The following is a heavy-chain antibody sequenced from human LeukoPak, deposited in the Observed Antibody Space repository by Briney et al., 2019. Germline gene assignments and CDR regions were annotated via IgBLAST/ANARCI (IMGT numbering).Heavy chain of an antibody. CDR3: ARMVGSGVDPTGGAFDI. J-gene: IGHJ3*02. V-gene: IGHV4-30-2*01. D-gene: IGHD2-15*01. CDR1: GGSISSGGYS. Sequence: PSQTLSLTCAVSGGSISSGGYSWSWIRQPPGTGLEWIGYIYHSGSTYYNPSLKSRVTISVDRSKNQFSLKLSSVTAADTAVYYCARMVGSGVDPTGGAFDIWGQGTMVTVSS. CDR2: IYHSGST.